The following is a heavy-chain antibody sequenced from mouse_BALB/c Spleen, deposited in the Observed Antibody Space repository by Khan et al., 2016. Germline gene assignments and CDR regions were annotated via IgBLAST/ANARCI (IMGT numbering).Heavy chain of an antibody. CDR3: AREGGFDGYFDY. V-gene: IGHV3-5*02. J-gene: IGHJ2*01. CDR1: GISITTGNYR. CDR2: IYYSGTI. Sequence: EVQLQESGPGLVKPSQTVSLTCTVSGISITTGNYRWGWIRQFPGNKLEWIGYIYYSGTITYNPSLTSRTTITRDTSKNQFFLEMNSLTAEDTATYYCAREGGFDGYFDYWGQGTTLTVSS.